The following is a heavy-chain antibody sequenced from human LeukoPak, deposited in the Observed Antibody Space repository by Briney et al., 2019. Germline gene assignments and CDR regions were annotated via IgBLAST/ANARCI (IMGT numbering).Heavy chain of an antibody. D-gene: IGHD3-3*01. CDR1: GFTVSSNY. Sequence: GGSLRLSCAASGFTVSSNYMSWVRQAPGKGLEWVSLIYSGGSTYYADSVRGRFTISRDNSKNTLYLQMNNLRAEDTAVYYCARGASKRVVDYWGQGTLVTVSS. V-gene: IGHV3-66*01. CDR3: ARGASKRVVDY. CDR2: IYSGGST. J-gene: IGHJ4*02.